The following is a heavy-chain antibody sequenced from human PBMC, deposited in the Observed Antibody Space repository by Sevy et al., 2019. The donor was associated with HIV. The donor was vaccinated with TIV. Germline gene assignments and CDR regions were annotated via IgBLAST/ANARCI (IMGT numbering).Heavy chain of an antibody. CDR2: TYYRSKWYS. Sequence: KQSQTLSLTCAISGDSVSSSSAAWNWFRQSPSRGLEWLGRTYYRSKWYSDYEVSVKGQVTINPDTSKNQFSLHLESVTPEDTAVYFCARGDELNSYYYGMDVWGQGTTVTVSS. J-gene: IGHJ6*02. V-gene: IGHV6-1*01. D-gene: IGHD1-7*01. CDR1: GDSVSSSSAA. CDR3: ARGDELNSYYYGMDV.